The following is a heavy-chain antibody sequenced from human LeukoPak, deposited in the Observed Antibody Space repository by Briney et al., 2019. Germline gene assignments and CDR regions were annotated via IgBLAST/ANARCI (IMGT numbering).Heavy chain of an antibody. CDR1: GFTFSSYG. J-gene: IGHJ1*01. V-gene: IGHV3-30*02. CDR2: IRYDGSNK. CDR3: AKEENYYDSSGYYD. D-gene: IGHD3-22*01. Sequence: PGGSLRLSCAASGFTFSSYGMHWVRQAPGKGLEWVAFIRYDGSNKYYADSVKGRFTISRGNSKNTLYLQMNSLRAEDTAVYYCAKEENYYDSSGYYDWGQGTLVTVSS.